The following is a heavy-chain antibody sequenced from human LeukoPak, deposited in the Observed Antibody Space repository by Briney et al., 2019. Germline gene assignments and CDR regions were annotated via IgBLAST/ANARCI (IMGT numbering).Heavy chain of an antibody. D-gene: IGHD3-22*01. Sequence: GGSLRLSCAASGFTFSSYSMNWVRQAPGKGLEWVSYIRSSSNIIYYADSVKGRFTISRDNTKNSLYLQMNSLRAEDTAVYYCAKGSYYDSSGSFYFDYWGQGTLVTVSS. J-gene: IGHJ4*02. CDR2: IRSSSNII. CDR1: GFTFSSYS. V-gene: IGHV3-48*04. CDR3: AKGSYYDSSGSFYFDY.